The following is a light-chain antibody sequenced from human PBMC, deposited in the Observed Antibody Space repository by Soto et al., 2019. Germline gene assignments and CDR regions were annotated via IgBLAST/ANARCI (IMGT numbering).Light chain of an antibody. J-gene: IGKJ1*01. Sequence: EIVLTQSPATLSLSPGERATLSCRAGQSVSTSLAWYQQKPGQAPRLLVYAASIRATGIPARFSGSGSGTDFTLTISSLEPEDFAIYYCQQRSNWPWTFGQGTKVEVK. V-gene: IGKV3-11*01. CDR2: AAS. CDR1: QSVSTS. CDR3: QQRSNWPWT.